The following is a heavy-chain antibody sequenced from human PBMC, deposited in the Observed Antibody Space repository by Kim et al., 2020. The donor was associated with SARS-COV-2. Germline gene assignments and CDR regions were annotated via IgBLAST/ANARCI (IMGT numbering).Heavy chain of an antibody. D-gene: IGHD3-3*01. V-gene: IGHV3-23*01. Sequence: GKGRLTNSRDNSKNTRDLQMNSMRAEDTAVYYCANYYDFGSGQRPGFDYWGQGTLVTVSS. CDR3: ANYYDFGSGQRPGFDY. J-gene: IGHJ4*02.